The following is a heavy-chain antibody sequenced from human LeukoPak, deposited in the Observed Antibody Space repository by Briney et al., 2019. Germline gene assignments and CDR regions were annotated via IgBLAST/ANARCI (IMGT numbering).Heavy chain of an antibody. Sequence: ASVKVSCRASGYTFTTYHINWVRQATGQGLEWMGWMNPNSGDRGYAQKFQGGVTSTTDTSIGTAYMELSSLRSEDTAVYFCARTTSFTASGYDYWGQGTLVTVSS. CDR3: ARTTSFTASGYDY. J-gene: IGHJ4*02. CDR1: GYTFTTYH. D-gene: IGHD6-25*01. CDR2: MNPNSGDR. V-gene: IGHV1-8*03.